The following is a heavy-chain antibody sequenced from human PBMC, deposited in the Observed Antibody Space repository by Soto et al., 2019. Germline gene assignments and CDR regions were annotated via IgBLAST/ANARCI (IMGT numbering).Heavy chain of an antibody. CDR3: ATGPYYDSSGYCIY. CDR2: FDPEDGET. D-gene: IGHD3-22*01. CDR1: VYPLTQLS. V-gene: IGHV1-24*01. J-gene: IGHJ4*02. Sequence: SGKVSCYVSVYPLTQLSMHWVRQAPGKGLEWMGGFDPEDGETIYAQKFQGRVTMTEDTSTDTAYMELSSLRSEDTAVYYCATGPYYDSSGYCIYWGQGTVVTVSS.